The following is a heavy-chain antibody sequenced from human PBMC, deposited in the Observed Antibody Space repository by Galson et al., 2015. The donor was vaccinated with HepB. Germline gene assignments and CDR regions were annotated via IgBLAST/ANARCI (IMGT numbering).Heavy chain of an antibody. CDR3: ARGWLLPFEN. J-gene: IGHJ4*02. Sequence: SLRLSCAASGFTFSRYAMHWVRQAPGKGLEWVAVISYDGSNKYYADSVKGRFTISRDNSKNTLYLQMNSLRAEDTAVYYCARGWLLPFENWGQGTLVTVSS. CDR1: GFTFSRYA. CDR2: ISYDGSNK. D-gene: IGHD3-22*01. V-gene: IGHV3-30*04.